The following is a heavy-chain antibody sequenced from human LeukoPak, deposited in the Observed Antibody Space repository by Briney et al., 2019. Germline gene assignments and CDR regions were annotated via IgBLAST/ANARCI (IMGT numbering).Heavy chain of an antibody. D-gene: IGHD4-17*01. CDR3: AREIRYGDSTVDV. Sequence: ASVKVSCKASGYTFTSYNMYWVRQAPGQGLEWMGIINPSGGSTSYAQKFQGRVTMTRDTSTSTVYMELSSLRSEDTAVYYCAREIRYGDSTVDVWGQGTTVTVS. V-gene: IGHV1-46*03. J-gene: IGHJ6*02. CDR2: INPSGGST. CDR1: GYTFTSYN.